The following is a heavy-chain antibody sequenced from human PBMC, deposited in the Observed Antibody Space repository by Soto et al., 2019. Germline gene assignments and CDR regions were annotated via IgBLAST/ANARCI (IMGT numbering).Heavy chain of an antibody. Sequence: PGGSLRLSCAASGFTFSSYSMNWVRQAPGKGLEWVSSISSSSSYIYYADSVKGRFTISRDNAKNSLYLQMNSLRAEDMAVYYCAREKAAFDAFDIWGQGTMVTVSS. D-gene: IGHD2-15*01. CDR2: ISSSSSYI. CDR3: AREKAAFDAFDI. J-gene: IGHJ3*02. V-gene: IGHV3-21*01. CDR1: GFTFSSYS.